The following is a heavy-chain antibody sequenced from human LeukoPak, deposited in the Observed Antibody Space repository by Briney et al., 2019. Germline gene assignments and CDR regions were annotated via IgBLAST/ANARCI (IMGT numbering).Heavy chain of an antibody. CDR3: AREGNGLLSKDLDY. Sequence: GASVKVSCKGSGYTFTDYYLHWVRQAPGQGLEWVGYINPRDGGTSSPPNFRGRVTMTTDASISTVYMELSRLTSDDTAIYYCAREGNGLLSKDLDYWGQGTLVTVSS. CDR1: GYTFTDYY. J-gene: IGHJ4*02. D-gene: IGHD2-15*01. CDR2: INPRDGGT. V-gene: IGHV1-2*02.